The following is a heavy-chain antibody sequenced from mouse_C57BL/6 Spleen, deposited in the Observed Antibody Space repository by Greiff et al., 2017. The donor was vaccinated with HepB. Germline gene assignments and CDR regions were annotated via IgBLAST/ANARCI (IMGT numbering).Heavy chain of an antibody. CDR1: GFTFSDYG. D-gene: IGHD1-1*01. Sequence: EVQLVESGGGLVKPGGSLKLSCAASGFTFSDYGMHWVRQAPEKGMEWVAYISSGSSTIYYADTVKGRFTISRDNAKNTLFRQMTSLRSEDTAMYYCARSGSIYYYGISWFAYWGQGTLVTVSA. V-gene: IGHV5-17*01. CDR2: ISSGSSTI. J-gene: IGHJ3*01. CDR3: ARSGSIYYYGISWFAY.